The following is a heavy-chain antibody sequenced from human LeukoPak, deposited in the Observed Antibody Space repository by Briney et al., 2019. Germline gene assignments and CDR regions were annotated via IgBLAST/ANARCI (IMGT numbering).Heavy chain of an antibody. CDR1: GGTFSSYA. V-gene: IGHV1-18*01. J-gene: IGHJ6*03. CDR2: ISAYNGNT. CDR3: ARGMTPRLYYYYYMDV. Sequence: ASVKVSCKASGGTFSSYAISWVRQAPGQGLEWMGWISAYNGNTNYAQKLQGRVTMTTDTSTSTAYMELRSLRSDDTAVYYCARGMTPRLYYYYYMDVWGKGTTVTVSS.